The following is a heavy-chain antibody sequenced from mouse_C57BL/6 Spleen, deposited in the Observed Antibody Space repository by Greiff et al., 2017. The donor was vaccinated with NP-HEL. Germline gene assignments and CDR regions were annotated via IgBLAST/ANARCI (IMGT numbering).Heavy chain of an antibody. V-gene: IGHV1-69*01. CDR2: IDPSDSYT. CDR3: ARGNFDY. Sequence: VKLMESGPELVKPGASVKISCKASGYAFTSHWMHWVKQRPGQGLEWIGEIDPSDSYTNYNQKFKGKSTLTVDKSSSTAYMQLSSLTSEDSAVYYCARGNFDYWGQGTTLTVSS. CDR1: GYAFTSHW. J-gene: IGHJ2*01.